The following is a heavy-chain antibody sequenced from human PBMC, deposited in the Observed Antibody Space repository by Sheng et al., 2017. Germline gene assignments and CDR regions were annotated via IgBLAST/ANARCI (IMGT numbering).Heavy chain of an antibody. V-gene: IGHV3-30-3*01. Sequence: QVQLVESGGGAVQPGRSLRLSCAASGVNFINSAFHWVRQAPGKGLEWVAVISYHGDIRYYTDSVKDRFSISRDNSRNTVYLQMNNLRVDDTAVYYCARDNGDHLNYYYYYYIDVWGKGTTVTVSS. D-gene: IGHD3-10*01. J-gene: IGHJ6*03. CDR2: ISYHGDIR. CDR3: ARDNGDHLNYYYYYYIDV. CDR1: GVNFINSA.